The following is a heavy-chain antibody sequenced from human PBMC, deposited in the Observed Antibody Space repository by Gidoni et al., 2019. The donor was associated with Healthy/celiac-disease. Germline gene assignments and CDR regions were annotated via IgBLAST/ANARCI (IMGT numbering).Heavy chain of an antibody. CDR2: ISGSGGST. V-gene: IGHV3-23*01. D-gene: IGHD2-15*01. CDR3: ATYCSGGSCYSY. Sequence: EVQLLESGGGLVQPGGSLSLSCAASGSTFSRYAMSWVRQAPGKGLEWVSAISGSGGSTYYADSVKGRFTISRDNSKNTLYLQMNSLRAEDTAVYYCATYCSGGSCYSYWGQGTLVTVSS. CDR1: GSTFSRYA. J-gene: IGHJ4*02.